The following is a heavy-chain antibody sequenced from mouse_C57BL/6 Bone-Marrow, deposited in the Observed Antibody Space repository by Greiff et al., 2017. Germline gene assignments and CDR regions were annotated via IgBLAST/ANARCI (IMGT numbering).Heavy chain of an antibody. CDR3: ARGGDGYYDDYFDY. J-gene: IGHJ2*01. D-gene: IGHD2-3*01. V-gene: IGHV5-6*02. Sequence: EVKLMASGGDLVKPGGSLKLSCAASGFTFSSYGMSWVRQTPDKRLEWVATISSGGSYTYYPDSVKGRFTISRDNAKNTLYLQMSSLKSEDTAMYYGARGGDGYYDDYFDYGGQGTTLTVSS. CDR2: ISSGGSYT. CDR1: GFTFSSYG.